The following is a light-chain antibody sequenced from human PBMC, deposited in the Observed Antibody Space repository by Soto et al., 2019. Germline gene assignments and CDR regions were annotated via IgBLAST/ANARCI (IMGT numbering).Light chain of an antibody. Sequence: QSALTQPASVSGSPGQSITISCTGTSSDIGIYNLVSWYQQHPGKAPKLMIYEVIKRPSGVSNRFSGSKSGITASLTISGLQAEDEADYYCCSYAGSSNCYVFGPGTKVTVL. CDR1: SSDIGIYNL. CDR2: EVI. V-gene: IGLV2-23*02. CDR3: CSYAGSSNCYV. J-gene: IGLJ1*01.